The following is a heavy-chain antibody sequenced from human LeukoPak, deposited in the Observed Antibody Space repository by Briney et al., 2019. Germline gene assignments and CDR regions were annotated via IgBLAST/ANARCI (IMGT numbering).Heavy chain of an antibody. CDR3: VTDITMVRGGS. D-gene: IGHD3-10*01. Sequence: GGSLRLSCAASGFTFSSYAMHWVRQAPGKGLEWVADISYDGRKKNHADPVKGRFTISRDNSKNTLYLQMNSLTPEDTAVYYCVTDITMVRGGSWGQGTLVTVSS. CDR1: GFTFSSYA. CDR2: ISYDGRKK. V-gene: IGHV3-30*04. J-gene: IGHJ5*02.